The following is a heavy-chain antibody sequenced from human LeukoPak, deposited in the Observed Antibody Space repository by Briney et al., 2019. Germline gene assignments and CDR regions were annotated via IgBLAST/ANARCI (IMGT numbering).Heavy chain of an antibody. Sequence: PSENLSLTCTVSGGSISSYYWSWIRQPPGEGLEWFGYIYYSGSTNYNPSLKSRVTRSVDTSKNQFSLKLSSVTAADTAVYYCAIGSGWFSYFDYWGQGTLVTASS. CDR2: IYYSGST. V-gene: IGHV4-59*01. J-gene: IGHJ4*02. D-gene: IGHD6-19*01. CDR3: AIGSGWFSYFDY. CDR1: GGSISSYY.